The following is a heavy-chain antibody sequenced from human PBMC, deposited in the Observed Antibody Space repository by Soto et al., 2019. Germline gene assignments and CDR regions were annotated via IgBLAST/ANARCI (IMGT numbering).Heavy chain of an antibody. Sequence: EVPLVESGGGLVQPGGSLRLSCAASGFTVSSSYLTWVRQAPGKGLEWVSVSYSGGYTYYADSVKGRFTISRDNSKNTLYLQMNSLRAEDTAVYYCAVRPHFSDNSGLAPGWGQGTLVTVSS. CDR3: AVRPHFSDNSGLAPG. J-gene: IGHJ4*02. CDR2: SYSGGYT. CDR1: GFTVSSSY. V-gene: IGHV3-66*01. D-gene: IGHD3-22*01.